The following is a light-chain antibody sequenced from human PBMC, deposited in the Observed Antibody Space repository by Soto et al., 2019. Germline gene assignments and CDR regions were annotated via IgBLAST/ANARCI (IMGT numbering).Light chain of an antibody. CDR1: SSDVGTYNL. J-gene: IGLJ1*01. CDR3: CSYAGSSSSI. V-gene: IGLV2-23*02. CDR2: EVT. Sequence: QSVLTQPASVSGSPGQSITISCSGTSSDVGTYNLVSWYQQYPGKAPRLMIYEVTKRPSGVSNRFSGSKSGNTASLTISGLQPVDEADYYCCSYAGSSSSILGTGTKVTVL.